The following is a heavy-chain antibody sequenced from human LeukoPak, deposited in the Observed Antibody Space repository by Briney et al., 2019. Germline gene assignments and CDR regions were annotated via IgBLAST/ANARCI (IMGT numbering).Heavy chain of an antibody. CDR2: IINSGGST. D-gene: IGHD4-17*01. V-gene: IGHV3-23*01. Sequence: GGSLRLSCAASGFTFSNYAMNWVRQAPGKGLEWVSTIINSGGSTYYADSVKGRFTISRDSSKNTPYLQMNSLRDEDTAVYYCAKDIYGDYGGLDYWGQGTLVTVSS. J-gene: IGHJ4*02. CDR3: AKDIYGDYGGLDY. CDR1: GFTFSNYA.